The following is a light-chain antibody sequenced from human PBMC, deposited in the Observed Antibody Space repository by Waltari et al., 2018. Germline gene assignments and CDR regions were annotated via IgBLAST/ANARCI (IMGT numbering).Light chain of an antibody. CDR2: VNSDGSH. J-gene: IGLJ3*02. Sequence: QLVLTQSPSASASLGASVKLTCTLSSGHSSNIIAWLQQRPERGPRYLMKVNSDGSHSKGDDIPDRFSGASSGAERSLTLSSLQSEDEADYYCETGGHGTWVFGGGTKLTVL. CDR1: SGHSSNI. CDR3: ETGGHGTWV. V-gene: IGLV4-69*01.